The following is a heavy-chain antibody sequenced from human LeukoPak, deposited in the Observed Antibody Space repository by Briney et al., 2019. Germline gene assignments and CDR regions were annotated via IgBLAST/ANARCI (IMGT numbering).Heavy chain of an antibody. V-gene: IGHV3-33*06. D-gene: IGHD3-22*01. CDR1: GFTFSSYG. CDR2: IWYDGSNK. Sequence: PGGSLRLSCAASGFTFSSYGMHWVRQAPGKGLEWVAVIWYDGSNKYYADSVKGRFTISRDNSKNTLYLQMNSLRAEDTAVYYCAKAETYYYDSSGLEYFQHWGQGTLVTVSS. J-gene: IGHJ1*01. CDR3: AKAETYYYDSSGLEYFQH.